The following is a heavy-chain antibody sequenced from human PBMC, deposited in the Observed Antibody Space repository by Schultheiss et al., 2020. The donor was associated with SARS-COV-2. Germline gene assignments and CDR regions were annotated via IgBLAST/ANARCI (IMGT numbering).Heavy chain of an antibody. CDR3: ARAKGSSGYYLGY. CDR2: IYYSGST. D-gene: IGHD3-22*01. CDR1: GGSISSGGYY. Sequence: SCTVSGGSISSGGYYWSWIRQHPGKGLEWIGYIYYSGSTYYNPSLKSRVTISVDTSKNQFSLKLSSVTAADTAVYYCARAKGSSGYYLGYWGQGTLVTVSS. J-gene: IGHJ4*02. V-gene: IGHV4-31*03.